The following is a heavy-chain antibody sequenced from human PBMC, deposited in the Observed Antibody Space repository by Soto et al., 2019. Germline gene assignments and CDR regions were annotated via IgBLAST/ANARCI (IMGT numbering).Heavy chain of an antibody. D-gene: IGHD1-20*01. CDR3: ETYPRPYKWTDI. J-gene: IGHJ4*02. Sequence: QVRLEQSGAEGKKPGSSVRVSCQASGGALTSYPIHWVRQAPGQGLEWMGVIDPIVDTSNLAENFKTRLTLTADTSTKTVYMDLTSLRSDDTAIYFGETYPRPYKWTDIWGRGTQLTVSS. CDR1: GGALTSYP. V-gene: IGHV1-69*06. CDR2: IDPIVDTS.